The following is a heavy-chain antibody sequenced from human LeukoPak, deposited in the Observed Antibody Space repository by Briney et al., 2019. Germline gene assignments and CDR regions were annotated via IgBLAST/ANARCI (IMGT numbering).Heavy chain of an antibody. D-gene: IGHD4-23*01. Sequence: GGSLRLSCAASGFTFSSYSMNWVRQAPGKGLEWVANIKQDGSQKYYVDSVKGRFIISRDNAKNSLYLQMNSLRAEDTAVYYCAREGTYGNYRASGDYWGQGALVTVSS. V-gene: IGHV3-7*03. J-gene: IGHJ4*02. CDR2: IKQDGSQK. CDR3: AREGTYGNYRASGDY. CDR1: GFTFSSYS.